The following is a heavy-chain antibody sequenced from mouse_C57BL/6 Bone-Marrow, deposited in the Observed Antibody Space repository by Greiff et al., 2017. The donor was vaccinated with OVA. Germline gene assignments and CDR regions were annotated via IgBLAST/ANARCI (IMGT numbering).Heavy chain of an antibody. CDR1: GFNIKNTY. Sequence: EVKLVESVAELVRPGASVKLSCTASGFNIKNTYMHWVKQRPEQGLEWIGRIDPANGNTKYAPKFQGKATITADTSSNTAYLQLSSLTSEDTAIYYCARGVGRNWYFDVWGTGTTVTVSS. CDR3: ARGVGRNWYFDV. D-gene: IGHD4-1*01. V-gene: IGHV14-3*01. CDR2: IDPANGNT. J-gene: IGHJ1*03.